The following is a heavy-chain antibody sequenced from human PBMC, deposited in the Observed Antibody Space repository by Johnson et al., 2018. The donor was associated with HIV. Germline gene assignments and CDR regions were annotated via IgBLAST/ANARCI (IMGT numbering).Heavy chain of an antibody. V-gene: IGHV3-33*05. CDR2: IAHDESIT. CDR3: ARERTPAAAGTHDAFDI. D-gene: IGHD6-13*01. Sequence: QVQLVESGGGVVQPGGSLRLSCAASGFTFADYGMHWVRQPPGKGLEWVAFIAHDESITHYADSVKGRFTMSRDNAKNSLYLQMNSLRAEDTALYYCARERTPAAAGTHDAFDIWGQGTMVTVSS. CDR1: GFTFADYG. J-gene: IGHJ3*02.